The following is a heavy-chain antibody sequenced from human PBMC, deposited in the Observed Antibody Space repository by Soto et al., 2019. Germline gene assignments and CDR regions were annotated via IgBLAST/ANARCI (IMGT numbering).Heavy chain of an antibody. CDR1: GFTFGDYA. J-gene: IGHJ3*02. CDR2: IRSKAYGGTT. CDR3: TRDGIVADAFDI. V-gene: IGHV3-49*04. Sequence: EVQLVESGGGLVQPGRSLRLSCTASGFTFGDYAMSWVRQAPGKGLEWVGFIRSKAYGGTTEYAASVKGRFTISRDDSKSIAYLQMNSLKTEDTAVYYCTRDGIVADAFDIWGQGTMVTVSS. D-gene: IGHD3-22*01.